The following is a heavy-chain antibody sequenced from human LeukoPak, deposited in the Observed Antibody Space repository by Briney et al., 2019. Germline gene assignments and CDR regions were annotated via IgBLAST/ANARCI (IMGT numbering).Heavy chain of an antibody. CDR3: AKDVQSWPTYFDY. CDR2: INLKSGGT. D-gene: IGHD1-1*01. CDR1: GYTFTGYS. J-gene: IGHJ4*02. V-gene: IGHV1-2*02. Sequence: ASVKVSCKASGYTFTGYSIHWVRQAPGQGLEWMGWINLKSGGTNYAQKFQARVTMTRETSISTAYMELSRLRSDDTAVYYCAKDVQSWPTYFDYWGQGTLVTVSS.